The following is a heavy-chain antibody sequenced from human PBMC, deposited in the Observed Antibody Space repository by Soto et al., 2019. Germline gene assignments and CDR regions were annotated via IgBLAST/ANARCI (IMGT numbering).Heavy chain of an antibody. Sequence: TSETLSLTCTVSGGSISSGGYYWSWIRQHPGKGLEWIGYIYYSGSTYYNPSLKSRVTISVDTSKNQFSLKLNSVTAADTAVYYCARDHGGNRALDYWGQGTLVTVSS. CDR2: IYYSGST. V-gene: IGHV4-31*03. CDR3: ARDHGGNRALDY. J-gene: IGHJ4*02. D-gene: IGHD1-26*01. CDR1: GGSISSGGYY.